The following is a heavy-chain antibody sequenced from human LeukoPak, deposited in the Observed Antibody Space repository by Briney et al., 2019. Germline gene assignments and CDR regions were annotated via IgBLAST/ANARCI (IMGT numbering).Heavy chain of an antibody. Sequence: GGSLRLSCAASEFTFGSFWMSWVRQAPGKGLEWVANIKEDGSDKYYVDSVKGRFTISRDNSKNTLYLQMNSLRAEDTAVYYCAKDTPKYDSSGYFDYWGQGTLVTVSS. CDR3: AKDTPKYDSSGYFDY. V-gene: IGHV3-7*01. J-gene: IGHJ4*02. CDR2: IKEDGSDK. CDR1: EFTFGSFW. D-gene: IGHD3-22*01.